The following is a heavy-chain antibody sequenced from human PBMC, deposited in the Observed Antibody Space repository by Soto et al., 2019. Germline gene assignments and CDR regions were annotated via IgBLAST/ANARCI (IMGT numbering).Heavy chain of an antibody. Sequence: PGGSLRLSCAVSGFTVSRNYMSWVRQAPGKGLEWVSIIYSGGDTYYADSVKGRFTISRDNSKNTVYLQMNSLTVEDTAVYYCARDPLGGNYDYGMDVWGQGTTVTVSS. CDR3: ARDPLGGNYDYGMDV. V-gene: IGHV3-66*01. J-gene: IGHJ6*02. D-gene: IGHD3-16*01. CDR2: IYSGGDT. CDR1: GFTVSRNY.